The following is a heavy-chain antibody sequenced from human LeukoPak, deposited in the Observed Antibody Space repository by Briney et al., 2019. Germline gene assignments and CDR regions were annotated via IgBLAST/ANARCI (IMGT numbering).Heavy chain of an antibody. V-gene: IGHV2-70*01. CDR3: ARIPTSTGYSSGWYGGGSRGPEAYYYYYGMDV. J-gene: IGHJ6*02. D-gene: IGHD6-19*01. Sequence: SGPALVKPTQTLTLTCTFSGFSLSTSGMCVSWIRQPPGKALEWLALIGWDDDKYYSTSLKTRLTISMDTSKNQVVLTMTNMDPVDTATYYCARIPTSTGYSSGWYGGGSRGPEAYYYYYGMDVWGQGTTVTVSS. CDR2: IGWDDDK. CDR1: GFSLSTSGMC.